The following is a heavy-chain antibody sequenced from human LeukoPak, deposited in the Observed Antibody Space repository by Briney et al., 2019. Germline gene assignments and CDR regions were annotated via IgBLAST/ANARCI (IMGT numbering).Heavy chain of an antibody. D-gene: IGHD3-9*01. V-gene: IGHV3-23*01. J-gene: IGHJ4*02. CDR3: AKDRGYDILTGYYDY. Sequence: GGSLRLSCAVSGFTFSSYAMSWVRQAPGKGLEWVSAISGSGGSTYYADSVKGRFTISRDNSKNTLYLQMNSLRAEDTAVYYCAKDRGYDILTGYYDYWGQGTLVTVSS. CDR1: GFTFSSYA. CDR2: ISGSGGST.